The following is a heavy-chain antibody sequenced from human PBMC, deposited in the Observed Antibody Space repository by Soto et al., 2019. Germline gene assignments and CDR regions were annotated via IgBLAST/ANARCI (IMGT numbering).Heavy chain of an antibody. D-gene: IGHD2-2*01. Sequence: QVQLVQSAAEMKKPGSSVKVSCKASGGTFNSYTFSWVRQAPGQGLEWMGRIIPILDMTTYSQSFQGRVTITADKFTNTVYMEWRSLTSEYPALYFCAARSCSTSACFHHVPYWGQGTLVAVSS. CDR2: IIPILDMT. CDR3: AARSCSTSACFHHVPY. J-gene: IGHJ4*02. CDR1: GGTFNSYT. V-gene: IGHV1-69*02.